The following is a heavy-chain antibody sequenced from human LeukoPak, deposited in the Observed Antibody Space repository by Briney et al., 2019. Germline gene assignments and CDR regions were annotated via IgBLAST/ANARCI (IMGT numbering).Heavy chain of an antibody. CDR2: IIPIFGTA. Sequence: SVKVSCKASGGTFSSYAISWVRQAPGQGLEWMGGIIPIFGTANYAQKFQGRVTITADESTSTVYMELSSLRSEDTAVYYCARLPLRSIAVGYYGMDVWGQGTTVTVSS. J-gene: IGHJ6*02. CDR3: ARLPLRSIAVGYYGMDV. D-gene: IGHD6-6*01. CDR1: GGTFSSYA. V-gene: IGHV1-69*13.